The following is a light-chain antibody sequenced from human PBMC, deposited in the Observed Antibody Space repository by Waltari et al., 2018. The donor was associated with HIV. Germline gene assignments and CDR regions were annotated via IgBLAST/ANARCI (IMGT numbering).Light chain of an antibody. Sequence: QTVVTQEPSFSVSPGGTVTLTCGLSSGSVSTSYSPSWYQQTPGQAPRTLIYSTNTRSSGVPDRFSGSILGNKAALTITGAQADDESDYYCVLYMGGGIWVFGGGTKVTVL. V-gene: IGLV8-61*01. CDR1: SGSVSTSYS. CDR3: VLYMGGGIWV. J-gene: IGLJ3*02. CDR2: STN.